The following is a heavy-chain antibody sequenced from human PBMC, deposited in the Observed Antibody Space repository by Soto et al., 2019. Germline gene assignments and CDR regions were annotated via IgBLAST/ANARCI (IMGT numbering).Heavy chain of an antibody. Sequence: VASVKVSCKASGGTFSSYAISWVRQAPGQGLEWMGGIIPIFGTANYAQKFQGRVTITADKSTSTAYMELSSLRSEDTAVYYCASKIVGAAYYWGQGTLVTVSS. D-gene: IGHD1-26*01. CDR1: GGTFSSYA. V-gene: IGHV1-69*06. J-gene: IGHJ4*02. CDR3: ASKIVGAAYY. CDR2: IIPIFGTA.